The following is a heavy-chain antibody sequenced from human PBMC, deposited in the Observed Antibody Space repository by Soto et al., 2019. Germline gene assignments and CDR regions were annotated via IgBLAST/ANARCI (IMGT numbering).Heavy chain of an antibody. V-gene: IGHV2-5*02. CDR3: AHRRAKSSSWQKYNWFDP. CDR1: GFSLSTSGVG. D-gene: IGHD6-13*01. J-gene: IGHJ5*02. Sequence: QITLKESGPTLVKPTQTLTLTCTFSGFSLSTSGVGVGWIRQPPGKALEWLALIYWDDDKRYSPSLKSRLTITKDTSKNHVVLTMTNMDPVDTATYYCAHRRAKSSSWQKYNWFDPWGQGTLVTVSS. CDR2: IYWDDDK.